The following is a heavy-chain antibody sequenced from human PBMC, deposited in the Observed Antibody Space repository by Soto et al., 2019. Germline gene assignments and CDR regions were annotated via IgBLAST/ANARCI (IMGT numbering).Heavy chain of an antibody. CDR2: INAGNGNT. D-gene: IGHD5-12*01. CDR3: ARGPGGSGYHPPIDY. J-gene: IGHJ4*02. CDR1: GYTFTSYA. Sequence: QVQLVQSGAEEKKPGASVKVSCKASGYTFTSYAMHWVRQAPGQRLEWMGWINAGNGNTKYSQKFQGRVTITRDTSASTAYMELSSLRSEDTAVYYCARGPGGSGYHPPIDYWGQGTLVTVSS. V-gene: IGHV1-3*05.